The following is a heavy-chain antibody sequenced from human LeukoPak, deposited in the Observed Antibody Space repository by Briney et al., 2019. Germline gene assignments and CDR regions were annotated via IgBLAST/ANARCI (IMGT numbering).Heavy chain of an antibody. V-gene: IGHV3-30*02. Sequence: GGSLRLSCAASGFTFSSYGMHWVRQAPGKGLEWVAFIRYDGSNKYYADSVKGRFTISRDNSKNTLYLQMNSLRAEDTAVYYCVRGLLEWLRLETYYFDYWGQGTLVTVSS. CDR2: IRYDGSNK. J-gene: IGHJ4*02. CDR1: GFTFSSYG. D-gene: IGHD3-3*01. CDR3: VRGLLEWLRLETYYFDY.